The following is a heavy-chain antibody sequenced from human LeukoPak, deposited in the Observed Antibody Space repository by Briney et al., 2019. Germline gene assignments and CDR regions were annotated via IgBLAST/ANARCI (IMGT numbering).Heavy chain of an antibody. Sequence: GASVKVSCKASGGTFSSYAISWVRQAPGQGLEWMGRIIPIFGTANYAQKFQGRVTMTTDTSTSTAYMELRSLRSDDTAVYYCARSPTIAAGRAPADYWGQGTLVTVSS. J-gene: IGHJ4*02. CDR3: ARSPTIAAGRAPADY. CDR1: GGTFSSYA. D-gene: IGHD6-19*01. CDR2: IIPIFGTA. V-gene: IGHV1-69*05.